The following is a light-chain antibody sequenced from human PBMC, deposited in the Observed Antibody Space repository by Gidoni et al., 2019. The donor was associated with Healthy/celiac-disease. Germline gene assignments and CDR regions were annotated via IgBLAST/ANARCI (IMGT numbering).Light chain of an antibody. V-gene: IGKV3-20*01. CDR1: QRVGSSF. J-gene: IGKJ2*01. CDR2: GAS. Sequence: EIVLTQSPGTLSLSPGERATLSCRASQRVGSSFLAWYQQKPVQAPRLLLYGASSRATGIPARFRGSGSGTDFTLTISRLEPEDFVVYYCQQYGNSPYTFGQGTKLEIK. CDR3: QQYGNSPYT.